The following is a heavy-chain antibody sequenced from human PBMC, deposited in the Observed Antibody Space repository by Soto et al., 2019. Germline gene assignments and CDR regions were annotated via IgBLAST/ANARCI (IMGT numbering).Heavy chain of an antibody. CDR1: GFTFSDSY. CDR3: ARDLGYYASSGYFDY. J-gene: IGHJ4*02. CDR2: ISSSDSII. V-gene: IGHV3-11*01. D-gene: IGHD3-22*01. Sequence: LRLSCAASGFTFSDSYMSWIRQAPGKGLEWVSYISSSDSIIYYSDSVKGRFIISRDNAKNSLYLQMNSLRAEDTAVYYCARDLGYYASSGYFDYWGQGTLVTVSS.